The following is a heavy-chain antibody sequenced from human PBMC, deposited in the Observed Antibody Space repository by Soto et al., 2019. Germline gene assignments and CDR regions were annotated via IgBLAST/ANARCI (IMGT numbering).Heavy chain of an antibody. Sequence: PGGSLRLSCAASGFTFNDYGMHWVRQAPGKGLEWVSGITWNSANIAYADSVEGRFTTSRDNAKKSLYLQMNSLRAEDTALYYCAKDNKGQWLLKTMSHWGQGTLVTVSS. CDR1: GFTFNDYG. CDR3: AKDNKGQWLLKTMSH. J-gene: IGHJ4*02. D-gene: IGHD6-19*01. V-gene: IGHV3-9*01. CDR2: ITWNSANI.